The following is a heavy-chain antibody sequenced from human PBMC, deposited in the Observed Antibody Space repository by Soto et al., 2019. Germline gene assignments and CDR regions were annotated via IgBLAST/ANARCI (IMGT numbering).Heavy chain of an antibody. V-gene: IGHV4-59*01. J-gene: IGHJ6*02. CDR2: IYYSGST. D-gene: IGHD2-15*01. CDR1: GGSISSYY. Sequence: SDTLSLTCTVSGGSISSYYWSWIRQPPGKGLEWIGYIYYSGSTNYNPSLKSRVTISVDTSKNQFSLRLSSVTAADTAVYYCARVGGSNYYYYGMDVGGQGTTVTVSS. CDR3: ARVGGSNYYYYGMDV.